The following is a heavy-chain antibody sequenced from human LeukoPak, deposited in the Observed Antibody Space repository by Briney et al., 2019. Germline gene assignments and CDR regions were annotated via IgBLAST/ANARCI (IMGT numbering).Heavy chain of an antibody. J-gene: IGHJ4*02. CDR3: ASQVGYFDY. D-gene: IGHD1-26*01. Sequence: SETLSLTCTVSGGSVSSGSYYWSWIRQPAGKGLECIGRISTSGSTTYNPSLKSRVTISRDTSKNQFSLKLSSVTAADTAVYYCASQVGYFDYWGQGTLVTVSS. CDR2: ISTSGST. CDR1: GGSVSSGSYY. V-gene: IGHV4-61*02.